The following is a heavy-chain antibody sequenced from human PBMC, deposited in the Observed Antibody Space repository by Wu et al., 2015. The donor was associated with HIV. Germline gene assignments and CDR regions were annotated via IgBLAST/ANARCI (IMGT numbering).Heavy chain of an antibody. J-gene: IGHJ4*02. CDR1: GGTFSSYA. D-gene: IGHD4-23*01. V-gene: IGHV1-69*13. CDR2: IIPIFGTA. CDR3: ATNYGGIRSPKGLYYFDY. Sequence: QVQLVQSGAEVKKPGSSVKVSCKASGGTFSSYAISWVRQAPGQGLEWMGRIIPIFGTANYAQKFQGRVTITADESTSTAYMELSSLRSEDTAVYYCATNYGGIRSPKGLYYFDYWGQGTLVTVSS.